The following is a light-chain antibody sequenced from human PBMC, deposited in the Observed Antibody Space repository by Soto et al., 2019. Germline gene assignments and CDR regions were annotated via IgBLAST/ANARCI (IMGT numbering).Light chain of an antibody. J-gene: IGKJ2*01. CDR2: AAS. CDR3: QQSYSTPYT. CDR1: QSIRLN. Sequence: DIQMTQSPSSLSASVGDKFTITCRASQSIRLNLNWYQQKPGKAPKLLIYAASSLQSGVPSRFSGSGSGTDFTLTISSLQAEDFATYYCQQSYSTPYTFGQGTKREIK. V-gene: IGKV1-39*01.